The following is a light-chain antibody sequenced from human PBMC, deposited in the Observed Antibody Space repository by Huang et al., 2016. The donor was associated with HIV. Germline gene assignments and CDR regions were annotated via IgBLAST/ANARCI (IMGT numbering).Light chain of an antibody. CDR3: QQYDNWPGT. Sequence: EIVMTQSPATLSVSPGERATLSCRASQTITTNLAWYQQKPGQAPRLLISGSSTRATGIPARCSGSGSGTEFTLTISSLQSEDSAVYYCQQYDNWPGTFGQGTKLEIK. CDR2: GSS. V-gene: IGKV3-15*01. J-gene: IGKJ2*01. CDR1: QTITTN.